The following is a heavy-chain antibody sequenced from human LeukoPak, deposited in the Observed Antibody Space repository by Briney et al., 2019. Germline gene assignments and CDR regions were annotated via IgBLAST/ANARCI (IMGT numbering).Heavy chain of an antibody. V-gene: IGHV3-30*02. Sequence: GGSLRLSCAASGFTFSSYGMHWVRQAPGKGLEWVAFIRYDGSNKYYADSVKGRFTISRDNSKNTLYLQMNSLRAEDTAVYYCAKDLLSVTTVTIRGVSLTPDYWGQGTLVTVSS. D-gene: IGHD4-11*01. CDR3: AKDLLSVTTVTIRGVSLTPDY. J-gene: IGHJ4*02. CDR2: IRYDGSNK. CDR1: GFTFSSYG.